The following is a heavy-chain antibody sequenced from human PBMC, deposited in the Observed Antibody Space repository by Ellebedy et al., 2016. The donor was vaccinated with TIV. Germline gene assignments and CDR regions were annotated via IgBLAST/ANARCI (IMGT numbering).Heavy chain of an antibody. CDR3: ARRDCSGDKCYLDY. D-gene: IGHD2-15*01. CDR1: GFTFSRYW. CDR2: INSDGSSP. Sequence: GGSLRLXXAASGFTFSRYWMHWVRQAPGKGLVWVSRINSDGSSPRHADSVKGRFTISRDNAKNTLYLQMNSLRAEDTAVYYCARRDCSGDKCYLDYWGQGTLVTVSS. J-gene: IGHJ4*02. V-gene: IGHV3-74*01.